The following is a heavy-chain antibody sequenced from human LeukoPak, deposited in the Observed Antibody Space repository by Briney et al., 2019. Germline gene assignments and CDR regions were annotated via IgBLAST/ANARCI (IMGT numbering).Heavy chain of an antibody. D-gene: IGHD2-15*01. CDR3: ARDRGSGGYYYGMDV. Sequence: PGGSLRLSCAASGFTSSSYAMHWVRQAPGKGLEWVAVISYDGSNKYYADSVKGRFTISRDNSKNTLYLQMNSLRAEDTAVYYCARDRGSGGYYYGMDVWGQGTTVTVSS. J-gene: IGHJ6*02. CDR1: GFTSSSYA. CDR2: ISYDGSNK. V-gene: IGHV3-30-3*01.